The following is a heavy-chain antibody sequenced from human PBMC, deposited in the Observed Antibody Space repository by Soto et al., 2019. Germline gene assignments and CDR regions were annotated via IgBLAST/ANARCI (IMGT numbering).Heavy chain of an antibody. V-gene: IGHV1-3*05. Sequence: QVQLVQSGAEEKKPGASVKVSCKASGYTFTGYAMHWVRQAPGQRLEWMGWINAGNGNTKYPQKCQGRVTITRDTSASTAYMELSSLRSEDTAVYYCASAVAVAADFDYWGQGTLVTVSS. CDR2: INAGNGNT. CDR3: ASAVAVAADFDY. D-gene: IGHD6-19*01. J-gene: IGHJ4*02. CDR1: GYTFTGYA.